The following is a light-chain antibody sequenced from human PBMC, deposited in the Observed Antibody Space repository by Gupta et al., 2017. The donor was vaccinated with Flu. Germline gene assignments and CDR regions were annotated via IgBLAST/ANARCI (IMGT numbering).Light chain of an antibody. CDR2: GTS. CDR1: PAAVTSGYC. CDR3: LLYYNGAQPRWV. Sequence: TVLTQEPSLSVAPGGPVTLTCASNPAAVTSGYCPNWFQHNPGQAPRPLIYGTSNKHSWTPARVSGSILRDRAALTLSGVQPEEDAVYYCLLYYNGAQPRWVFGGGTRLTVL. V-gene: IGLV7-43*01. J-gene: IGLJ3*02.